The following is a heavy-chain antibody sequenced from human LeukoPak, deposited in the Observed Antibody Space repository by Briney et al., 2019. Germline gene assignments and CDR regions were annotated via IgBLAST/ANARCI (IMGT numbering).Heavy chain of an antibody. CDR2: IYYSGST. CDR3: ARDKNYYDSSGYYSTSKYYFDY. V-gene: IGHV4-39*07. D-gene: IGHD3-22*01. J-gene: IGHJ4*02. CDR1: GGSMSSSSYY. Sequence: SETLSLTCTVSGGSMSSSSYYWGWIRQPPGKGLEWIGSIYYSGSTYYNPSLKSRVTISVDTSKNQFSLKLSSVTAADTAVYYCARDKNYYDSSGYYSTSKYYFDYWGQGTLVTVSS.